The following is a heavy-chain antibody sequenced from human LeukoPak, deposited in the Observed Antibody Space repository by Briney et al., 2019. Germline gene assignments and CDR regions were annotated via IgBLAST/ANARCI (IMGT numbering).Heavy chain of an antibody. Sequence: SETLSLTCAVYGGSFSGYYWSWIRQPPGKGLEWIGEINHSGSTNYNPSLKSRVTISVDTSKNQFSLKLSSVTAADTAVYYCARGVSSSAYFDYWGQGTLVTVSP. J-gene: IGHJ4*02. CDR2: INHSGST. V-gene: IGHV4-34*01. CDR1: GGSFSGYY. D-gene: IGHD6-6*01. CDR3: ARGVSSSAYFDY.